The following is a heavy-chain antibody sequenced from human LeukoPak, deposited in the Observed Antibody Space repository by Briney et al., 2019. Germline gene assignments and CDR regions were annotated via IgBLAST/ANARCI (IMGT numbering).Heavy chain of an antibody. CDR1: GFTFSNYA. CDR2: ISSSSSTI. Sequence: GGSLRLSCAASGFTFSNYAMTWVRQAPGKGLEWVSYISSSSSTIYYADSVKGRFTISRDNAKNSLYLQMNSLRAEDTAVYYCARERCSSTSCYAAFSWGQGTLVTVSS. CDR3: ARERCSSTSCYAAFS. V-gene: IGHV3-48*01. D-gene: IGHD2-2*01. J-gene: IGHJ5*02.